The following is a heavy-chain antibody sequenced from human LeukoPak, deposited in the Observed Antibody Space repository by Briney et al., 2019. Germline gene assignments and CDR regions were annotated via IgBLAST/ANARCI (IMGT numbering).Heavy chain of an antibody. D-gene: IGHD5-12*01. CDR1: GFTFSSYG. CDR2: ILYDGSDK. J-gene: IGHJ4*02. CDR3: ATQYLRGDGGYVGTLDY. Sequence: PGGSLRLSCAASGFTFSSYGMHWVRQAPGKGLEWVALILYDGSDKYYADSVKGRFTISRDNSKTTLYLQMNSLRPEDTAVYYCATQYLRGDGGYVGTLDYWGQGTLVTVSS. V-gene: IGHV3-30*03.